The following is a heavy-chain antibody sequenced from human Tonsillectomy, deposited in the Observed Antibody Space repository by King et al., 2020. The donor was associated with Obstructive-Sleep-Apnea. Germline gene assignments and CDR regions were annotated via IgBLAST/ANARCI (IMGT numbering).Heavy chain of an antibody. CDR3: ARDEDPPSVGAHACGDAFDI. CDR1: GFTFSNYA. J-gene: IGHJ3*02. V-gene: IGHV3-30*09. D-gene: IGHD1-26*01. Sequence: VQLVESGGGAVQPGRSLRLSCAASGFTFSNYAMHWVRQAPGKGLEWVAVISYDGSEKYYADSVKGRFAFSRDNSRNTLSLQMNSLRAEDTAVYYGARDEDPPSVGAHACGDAFDIWGQGTMVTVSS. CDR2: ISYDGSEK.